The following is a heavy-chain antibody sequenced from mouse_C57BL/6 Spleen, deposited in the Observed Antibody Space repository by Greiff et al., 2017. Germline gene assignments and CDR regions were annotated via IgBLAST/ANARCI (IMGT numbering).Heavy chain of an antibody. D-gene: IGHD1-1*02. CDR2: ISYDGSN. CDR3: ARGAYGPWFAY. CDR1: GYSITSGYY. V-gene: IGHV3-6*01. J-gene: IGHJ3*01. Sequence: EVQLVESGPGLVKPSQSLSLTCSVTGYSITSGYYWNWIRQFPGNKLEWVGYISYDGSNNYNPSLKNRISITRDTSKNQFFLKLNPMTTEDTATYVYARGAYGPWFAYWGQGTLVTVSA.